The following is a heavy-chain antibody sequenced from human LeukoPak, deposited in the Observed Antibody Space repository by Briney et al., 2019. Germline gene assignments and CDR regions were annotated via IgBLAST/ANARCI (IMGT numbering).Heavy chain of an antibody. J-gene: IGHJ4*02. CDR3: ARRVVRGPLDY. CDR1: GFTFSSYA. D-gene: IGHD3-10*01. CDR2: ISSNGGST. Sequence: GGSLRLSCAASGFTFSSYAMHWVRQAPGKGLEYVSAISSNGGSTYYANSVKGRFTIYRDNSKNTLYLQMGSLRAEDMAVYYCARRVVRGPLDYWGQGTLVTVSS. V-gene: IGHV3-64*01.